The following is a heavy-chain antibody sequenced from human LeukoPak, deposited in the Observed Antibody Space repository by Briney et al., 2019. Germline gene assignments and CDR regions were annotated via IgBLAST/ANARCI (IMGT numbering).Heavy chain of an antibody. V-gene: IGHV3-9*01. CDR3: AKEVVPAAIQLGDYYYGMDV. D-gene: IGHD2-2*02. Sequence: PGGPLRLSCAASGFTFDDYAMHWVRQAPGKGLEWVSGISWNSGSIGYADSVKGRFTISRDNAKNPLYLQMNSLRAEDTALYYCAKEVVPAAIQLGDYYYGMDVWGQGTTVTVSS. CDR1: GFTFDDYA. CDR2: ISWNSGSI. J-gene: IGHJ6*02.